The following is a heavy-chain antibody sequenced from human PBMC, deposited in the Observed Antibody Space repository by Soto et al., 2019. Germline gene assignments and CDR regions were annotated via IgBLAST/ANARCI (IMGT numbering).Heavy chain of an antibody. CDR2: ISSSSSYI. V-gene: IGHV3-21*01. CDR3: ARSLTYYYDSSGYYNFDY. Sequence: VGSLRLSCAASGFTFSSYSMNWVRQAPGKGLEWVSSISSSSSYIYYADSVKGRFTISRDNAKNSLYLQMNSLRAEDTAVYYCARSLTYYYDSSGYYNFDYWGQGNLVTVSS. CDR1: GFTFSSYS. D-gene: IGHD3-22*01. J-gene: IGHJ4*02.